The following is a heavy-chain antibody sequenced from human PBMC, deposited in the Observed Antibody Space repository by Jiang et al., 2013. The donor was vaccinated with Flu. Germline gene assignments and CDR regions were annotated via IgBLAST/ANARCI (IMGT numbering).Heavy chain of an antibody. D-gene: IGHD6-13*01. CDR3: ARGIAAADYYYGMDV. Sequence: SYAMNWVRQAPGQGLEWMGWINTNTGNPTYAQGFTGRFVFSLDTSVSTAYLQISSLKAEDTAVYYCARGIAAADYYYGMDVWGQGTTVTVSS. J-gene: IGHJ6*02. V-gene: IGHV7-4-1*02. CDR2: INTNTGNP. CDR1: SYA.